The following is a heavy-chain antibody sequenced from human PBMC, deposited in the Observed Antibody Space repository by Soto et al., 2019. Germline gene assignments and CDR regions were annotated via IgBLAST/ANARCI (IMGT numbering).Heavy chain of an antibody. CDR3: ASDPPRRGSSGRYAVY. CDR1: GFTFSSYA. D-gene: IGHD6-19*01. CDR2: ISGSGGST. J-gene: IGHJ4*02. Sequence: GGSLRLSCAASGFTFSSYAMSWVRQAPGKGLEWVSAISGSGGSTYYADSVKGRFTISRDNSKNTLYLQMNSLRAEDTAVYYCASDPPRRGSSGRYAVYWGQGTLVTVSS. V-gene: IGHV3-23*01.